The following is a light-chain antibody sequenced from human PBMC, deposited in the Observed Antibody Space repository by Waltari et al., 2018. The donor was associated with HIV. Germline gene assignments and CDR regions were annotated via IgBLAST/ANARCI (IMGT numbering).Light chain of an antibody. CDR1: QNLCYRSTERNY. CDR2: WAS. CDR3: QQYYSLPLT. V-gene: IGKV4-1*01. Sequence: DIVMTQSPDSLAVSLGERATINCKSSQNLCYRSTERNYVAWFQKKPGQPPKLLIYWASIRESGVPERFSGSGSMTDFTLTISSLQAEDVAVYYCQQYYSLPLTFGPGTKVDIK. J-gene: IGKJ3*01.